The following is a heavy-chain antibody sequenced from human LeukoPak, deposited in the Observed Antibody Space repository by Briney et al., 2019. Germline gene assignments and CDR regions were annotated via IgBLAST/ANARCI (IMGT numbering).Heavy chain of an antibody. D-gene: IGHD3-16*02. J-gene: IGHJ5*02. V-gene: IGHV1-18*01. CDR3: ARDNSVGDIAWWFDP. CDR1: GYTFTSHG. Sequence: GASVKVSCKASGYTFTSHGISWVRQAPGQGLEWMGWISAYNGNTNYAQKFQGRVTMTRDMSTTTDYMELSSLRSEDTAVYYCARDNSVGDIAWWFDPWGQGTLVTVSS. CDR2: ISAYNGNT.